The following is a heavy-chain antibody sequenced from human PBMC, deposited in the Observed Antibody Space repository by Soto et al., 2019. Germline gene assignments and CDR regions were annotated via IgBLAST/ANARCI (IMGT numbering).Heavy chain of an antibody. V-gene: IGHV3-74*01. D-gene: IGHD5-18*01. Sequence: EVQLVESGGGSVQPGGSLRLSCVGSGITFSNYWMHWVRQVPGKGPVWVSRVSPDGSSSSYADFVKGRFIVSRDNAKNVAYLQVNSLRADDTAVYYGATGGYSYGWGYWGQGTLVTVSS. CDR1: GITFSNYW. CDR2: VSPDGSSS. J-gene: IGHJ4*02. CDR3: ATGGYSYGWGY.